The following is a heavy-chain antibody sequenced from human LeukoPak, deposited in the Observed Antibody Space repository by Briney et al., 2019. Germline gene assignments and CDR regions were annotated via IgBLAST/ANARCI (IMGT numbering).Heavy chain of an antibody. CDR2: INGDGSST. J-gene: IGHJ4*02. Sequence: QPGGSLRLSCVVSGFTFSRHWMRWVRQAPGKGLVWVSHINGDGSSTNYADSVRGRFTISRDSAKNTLFLQMNSLRAEDTAVYYCARDGVPAAADYWGQGTVVTVSS. CDR3: ARDGVPAAADY. V-gene: IGHV3-74*01. D-gene: IGHD2-2*01. CDR1: GFTFSRHW.